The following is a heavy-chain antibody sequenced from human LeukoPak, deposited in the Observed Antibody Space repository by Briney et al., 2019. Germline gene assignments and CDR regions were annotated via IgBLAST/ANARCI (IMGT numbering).Heavy chain of an antibody. CDR1: GDTFSSYA. CDR2: IIPILGIA. J-gene: IGHJ4*02. Sequence: SVKVSCKASGDTFSSYAISWVRQAPGQGLEWMGRIIPILGIANYAQKFQGRVPITADKSTSTAYMELSSLRSEDTAVYYCARRVNGDYFDYWGQGTLVTVSS. D-gene: IGHD3-10*01. V-gene: IGHV1-69*04. CDR3: ARRVNGDYFDY.